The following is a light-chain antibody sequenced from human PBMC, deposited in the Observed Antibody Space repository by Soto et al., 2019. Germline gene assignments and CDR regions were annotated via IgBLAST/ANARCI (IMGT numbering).Light chain of an antibody. CDR2: AAS. CDR1: ETISTF. Sequence: DIQLTQSPSSLSASVGDRVTMTCRASETISTFLNWYQHKPGKAPKLLIYAASSLQSGVPSRFSGSGSGTDFTLTISSLQPEDFATYYCQQSYSTPLTFGGGTKVDIK. J-gene: IGKJ4*01. CDR3: QQSYSTPLT. V-gene: IGKV1-39*01.